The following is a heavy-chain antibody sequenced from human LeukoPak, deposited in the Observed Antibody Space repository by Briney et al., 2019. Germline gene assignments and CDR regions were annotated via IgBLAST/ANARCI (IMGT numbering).Heavy chain of an antibody. CDR3: ARDPVDTAMVYYYGMDV. D-gene: IGHD5-18*01. J-gene: IGHJ6*02. V-gene: IGHV4-39*07. Sequence: SETLSLTRTVSGGSISSSSYYWGWIRQPPGKGLEWIGSIYYSGSTYYNPSLKSRVTISVDTSKNQFSLKLSSVTAADTAVYYCARDPVDTAMVYYYGMDVWGQGTTVTVSS. CDR1: GGSISSSSYY. CDR2: IYYSGST.